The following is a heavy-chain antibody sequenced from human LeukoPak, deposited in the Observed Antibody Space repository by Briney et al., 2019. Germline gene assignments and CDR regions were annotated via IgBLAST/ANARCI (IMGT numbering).Heavy chain of an antibody. J-gene: IGHJ6*03. CDR2: ITHSGST. CDR1: GGSFNYHH. CDR3: TRDPGTILRGSRRGYDDYYYYMDV. Sequence: SETLSLTCAVYGGSFNYHHWTWIRQSPGTGLEWIGQITHSGSTNYNPSLNSRLTIAVDTSKNQFSLKLSSVTAADTAVYYCTRDPGTILRGSRRGYDDYYYYMDVWGKGTTVTISS. D-gene: IGHD3-10*01. V-gene: IGHV4-34*01.